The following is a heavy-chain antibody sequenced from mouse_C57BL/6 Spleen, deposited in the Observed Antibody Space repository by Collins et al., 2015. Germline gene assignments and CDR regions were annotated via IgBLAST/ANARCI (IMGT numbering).Heavy chain of an antibody. D-gene: IGHD1-1*01. J-gene: IGHJ4*01. V-gene: IGHV5-4*02. CDR3: ARDGFYGSSSAMDY. Sequence: EVQLVESGGGLVKPGGSLKLSCAASGFTFSDYYMYWVRQTPEKRLEWVATISDGGSYTYYPDSVKGRFTISRDNAKNNLYLQMSSLKSEDTAMYYCARDGFYGSSSAMDYWGQGTSVTVSS. CDR2: ISDGGSYT. CDR1: GFTFSDYY.